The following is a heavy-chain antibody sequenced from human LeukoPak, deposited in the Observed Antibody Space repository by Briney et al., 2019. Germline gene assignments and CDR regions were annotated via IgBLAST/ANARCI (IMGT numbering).Heavy chain of an antibody. D-gene: IGHD5-18*01. V-gene: IGHV4-31*03. CDR2: IHFSGTI. CDR1: GASISGTDYY. J-gene: IGHJ4*02. Sequence: SETLSLTCTVSGASISGTDYYWTWTRHHPGEGLEWLGFIHFSGTIYYNPSLRSRIIISADTAKNQMSLKLSSMTAADTAVYYGAAGGDTAKGGKYWGQGTQVTVSS. CDR3: AAGGDTAKGGKY.